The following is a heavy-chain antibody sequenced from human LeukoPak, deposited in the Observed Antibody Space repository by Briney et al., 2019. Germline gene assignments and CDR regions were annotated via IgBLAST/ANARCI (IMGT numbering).Heavy chain of an antibody. CDR2: IKQDGSEK. V-gene: IGHV3-7*04. CDR3: ARPPPRRDGSGWNYFDY. CDR1: GFTFSHCW. J-gene: IGHJ4*02. D-gene: IGHD6-19*01. Sequence: GGSLTLSCAASGFTFSHCWMSWVRQAQGPGLEWVANIKQDGSEKNYVDSVKGRFTISRDNTKNSLYLQMNSLRDEDTAVYYCARPPPRRDGSGWNYFDYWGQGALVTVSS.